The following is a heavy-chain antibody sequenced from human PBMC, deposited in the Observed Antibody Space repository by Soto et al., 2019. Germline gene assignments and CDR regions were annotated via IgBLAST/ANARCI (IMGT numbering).Heavy chain of an antibody. CDR1: GGSISSSIYY. D-gene: IGHD4-17*01. CDR2: IYYSGST. V-gene: IGHV4-39*01. Sequence: SETLSLTCTVSGGSISSSIYYWGRIRQPPGKGLEWIGSIYYSGSTYYNPSLKSRVTISVDTSKNQFSLKLSSVTAADTAVYYCARLPIGMTTVSYFDYWGQGTLVTVSS. J-gene: IGHJ4*02. CDR3: ARLPIGMTTVSYFDY.